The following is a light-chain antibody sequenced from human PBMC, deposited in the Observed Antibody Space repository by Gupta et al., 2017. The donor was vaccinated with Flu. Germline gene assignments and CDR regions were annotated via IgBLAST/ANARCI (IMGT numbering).Light chain of an antibody. J-gene: IGLJ1*01. CDR3: GTWDSSLSAGV. Sequence: QSVLTQPPSVSAAPGQQVTLSCSGSSSHIGNNYVSWYQQLPGTAPKLLIYDTNQRPSGIPDRFSGSKSGTSATLGITGLQTGDEADYYCGTWDSSLSAGVFGTGTKVTVL. CDR2: DTN. V-gene: IGLV1-51*01. CDR1: SSHIGNNY.